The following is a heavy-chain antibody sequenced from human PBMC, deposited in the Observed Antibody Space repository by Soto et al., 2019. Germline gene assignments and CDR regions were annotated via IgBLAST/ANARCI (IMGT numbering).Heavy chain of an antibody. CDR3: ATGSTSMVRGVPNRIDH. J-gene: IGHJ4*02. CDR1: GYTLTELS. D-gene: IGHD3-10*01. Sequence: ASVKVSCKVSGYTLTELSMHWVRQAPGKGLEWMGGFDPEDGETIYAQKFQGRVTMTEDTSTDTAYMELSSLRSEDTAVYYCATGSTSMVRGVPNRIDHWGQGTLVTVSS. V-gene: IGHV1-24*01. CDR2: FDPEDGET.